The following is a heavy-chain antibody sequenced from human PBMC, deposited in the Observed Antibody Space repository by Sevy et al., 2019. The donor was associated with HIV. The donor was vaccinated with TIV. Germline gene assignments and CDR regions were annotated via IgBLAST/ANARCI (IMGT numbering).Heavy chain of an antibody. CDR2: ISGTGSTI. V-gene: IGHV3-48*02. CDR1: GFTFSSSI. D-gene: IGHD4-17*01. J-gene: IGHJ5*02. CDR3: ARSDYGDYFGWFDP. Sequence: GGSLRLSCAASGFTFSSSIINWVRQAPGKGLEWVSSISGTGSTIYYADSVKGRFTISRDNAKNSLYLQMHSLRDEDTAVYYCARSDYGDYFGWFDPWGQGTLVTVSS.